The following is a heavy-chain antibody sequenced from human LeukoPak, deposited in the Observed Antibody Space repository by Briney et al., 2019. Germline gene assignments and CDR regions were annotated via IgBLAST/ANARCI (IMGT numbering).Heavy chain of an antibody. CDR3: ARGDTAMVTGFFY. D-gene: IGHD5-18*01. V-gene: IGHV4-39*07. CDR2: IYYSGST. CDR1: GGSISSSSYY. Sequence: SETLSLTCTVSGGSISSSSYYWGWIRQPPGTGLEWIGSIYYSGSTYYNPSLKSRVTISVDTSKNQFSLKLSSVTAADTAVYYCARGDTAMVTGFFYWGQGTLVTVSS. J-gene: IGHJ4*02.